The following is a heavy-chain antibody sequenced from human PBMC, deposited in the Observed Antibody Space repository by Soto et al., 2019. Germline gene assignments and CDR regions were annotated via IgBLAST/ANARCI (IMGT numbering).Heavy chain of an antibody. Sequence: ASVKVSCKVSGYTLTELSMHWVRQAPGKGLEWMGGFDPEDGETIYAQKFQGRVTMTEDTSTDTAYMELSSLRSEDTAVYYCATGYCTNGVCFTWSAPWGQEPLVTVS. J-gene: IGHJ5*02. CDR2: FDPEDGET. CDR1: GYTLTELS. V-gene: IGHV1-24*01. D-gene: IGHD2-8*01. CDR3: ATGYCTNGVCFTWSAP.